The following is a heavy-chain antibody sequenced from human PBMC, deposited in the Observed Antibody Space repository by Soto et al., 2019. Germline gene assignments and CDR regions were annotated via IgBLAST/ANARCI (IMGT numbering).Heavy chain of an antibody. J-gene: IGHJ4*02. Sequence: SETLFLTCAVYGGSFSGYYWSWIRQPPGKGLEWIGEINHSGSTNYNPSLKSRVTISVDTSKNQFSLKLSSVTAADTAVYYCARGLVSPRYYYDSSGYYYLDYWGQGTLVTVSS. CDR2: INHSGST. CDR1: GGSFSGYY. CDR3: ARGLVSPRYYYDSSGYYYLDY. V-gene: IGHV4-34*01. D-gene: IGHD3-22*01.